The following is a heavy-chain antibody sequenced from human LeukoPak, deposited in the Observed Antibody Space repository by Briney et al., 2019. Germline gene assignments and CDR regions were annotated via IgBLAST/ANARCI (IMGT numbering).Heavy chain of an antibody. V-gene: IGHV3-30*02. Sequence: PGGSLRLSCAASGFTFSSYGMHWVRQAPGKGLEWVAFIRYDGSNKYYADSVKGRFTISRDNSKNTLYLQMNSLRAEDTTVYYCAKDPWYYSYYFDYWGQGTLVTVSS. D-gene: IGHD3-10*01. CDR2: IRYDGSNK. CDR1: GFTFSSYG. CDR3: AKDPWYYSYYFDY. J-gene: IGHJ4*02.